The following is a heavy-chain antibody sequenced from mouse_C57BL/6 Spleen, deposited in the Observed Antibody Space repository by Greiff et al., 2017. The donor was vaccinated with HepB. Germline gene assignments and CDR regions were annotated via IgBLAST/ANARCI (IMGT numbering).Heavy chain of an antibody. Sequence: VQLKESGPELVKPGASVKISCKASGYSFTSYYIHWVKQRPGQGLEWIGWIYPGSGNTKYNEKFKGKATLTADTSSSTAYMQLSSLTSEDSAVYYCASPQTAQATWFAYWGQGTLVTVSA. J-gene: IGHJ3*01. CDR1: GYSFTSYY. V-gene: IGHV1-66*01. D-gene: IGHD3-2*02. CDR3: ASPQTAQATWFAY. CDR2: IYPGSGNT.